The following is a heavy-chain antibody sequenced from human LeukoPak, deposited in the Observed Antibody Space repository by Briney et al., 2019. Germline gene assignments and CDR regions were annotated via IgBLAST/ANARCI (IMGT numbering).Heavy chain of an antibody. CDR3: ARGYSTSWTYYFDY. V-gene: IGHV4-59*01. D-gene: IGHD6-13*01. CDR1: DGTITGYY. Sequence: SETLSLTCTVSDGTITGYYWGWIRQPPGKGLDWIGHLHYGGSTNYNPSLKSRVTISVDTSKNHFSLKLSSVTAADTAVYYCARGYSTSWTYYFDYWGQGALVTVSS. CDR2: LHYGGST. J-gene: IGHJ4*02.